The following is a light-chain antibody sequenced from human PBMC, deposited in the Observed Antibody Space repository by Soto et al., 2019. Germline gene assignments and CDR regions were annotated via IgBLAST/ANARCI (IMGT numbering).Light chain of an antibody. CDR2: GAS. V-gene: IGKV3-15*01. Sequence: EIVMTQSPATLSVSPGERATLSCRASQSVGSNLAWYQQKPGQAPRLLIYGASTRATGIPARFSGSGSGTEFTLTISSLQSEDFAVYYCQQYNNWLTFGGGTKVEIE. CDR3: QQYNNWLT. CDR1: QSVGSN. J-gene: IGKJ4*01.